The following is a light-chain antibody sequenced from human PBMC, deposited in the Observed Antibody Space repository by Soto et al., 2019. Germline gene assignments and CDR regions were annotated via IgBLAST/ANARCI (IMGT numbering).Light chain of an antibody. V-gene: IGKV3-15*01. CDR3: QQYNNWHTVT. CDR1: QSVISK. Sequence: EIVMTQSPATLSWSPGDRATLCCRASQSVISKLAWDQKKPGQATRLISYGAYTRATAIPATFSGSGSGTEFTLTISSLQSEDFAVYYCQQYNNWHTVTCGGGTKVDIK. J-gene: IGKJ4*01. CDR2: GAY.